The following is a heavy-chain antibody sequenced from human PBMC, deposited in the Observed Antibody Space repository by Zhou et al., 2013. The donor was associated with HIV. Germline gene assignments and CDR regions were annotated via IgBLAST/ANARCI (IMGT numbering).Heavy chain of an antibody. J-gene: IGHJ4*02. D-gene: IGHD4-17*01. Sequence: QVQLVQSGAEVKKPGSSVRVSCKVSGGNFSTSAISWVRQAPGQGLEWMGRIIPILGITNYAQKFQDRVTITADRSTSTAYMELSSLRSEDTAVYYCARERQKWARDYHFDYWGQGTLVTVSS. V-gene: IGHV1-69*04. CDR1: GGNFSTSA. CDR3: ARERQKWARDYHFDY. CDR2: IIPILGIT.